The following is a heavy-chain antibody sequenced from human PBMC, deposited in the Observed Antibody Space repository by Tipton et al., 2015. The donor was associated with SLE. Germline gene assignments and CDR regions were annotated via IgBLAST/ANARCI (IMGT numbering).Heavy chain of an antibody. CDR1: GGSFSGYY. D-gene: IGHD4-23*01. CDR2: IYHSGST. V-gene: IGHV4-34*01. J-gene: IGHJ4*02. CDR3: ARDSDGGNSGGPFDY. Sequence: GSLRLSCAVYGGSFSGYYWSWIRQPPGKGLEWIGEIYHSGSTNYNPSLKSRVTISVDKSKNQFSLKLSSVTAADTAVYYCARDSDGGNSGGPFDYWGQGTLVTVSS.